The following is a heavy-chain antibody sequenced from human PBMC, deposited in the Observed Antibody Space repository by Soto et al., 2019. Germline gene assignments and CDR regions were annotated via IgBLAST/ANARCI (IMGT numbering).Heavy chain of an antibody. CDR1: GFTVSSKY. V-gene: IGHV3-66*01. CDR3: ARVIEGSGWPHYYFYGMDV. CDR2: IQSGGPT. Sequence: GGSLRLSCAASGFTVSSKYMSWVRQAPGKGLEWVSLIQSGGPTYYADSVKGRFTVSRDTSENTVLLQMDSLRAEDTAVYYCARVIEGSGWPHYYFYGMDVWGQGTMVTVSS. J-gene: IGHJ6*02. D-gene: IGHD6-19*01.